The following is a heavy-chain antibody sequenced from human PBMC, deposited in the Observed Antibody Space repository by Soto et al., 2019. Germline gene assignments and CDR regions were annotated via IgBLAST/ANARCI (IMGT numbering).Heavy chain of an antibody. CDR2: ISGSGDST. Sequence: GSLRLSCAVSGFTFSSYAMNWVRQAPGEGLEWLSGISGSGDSTYYADSVKGRFTISRDNSKDTLYLQMNSLRAEDTAVYYCAKENVLQPWGQGTLVTVSS. J-gene: IGHJ4*02. D-gene: IGHD3-10*01. CDR3: AKENVLQP. V-gene: IGHV3-23*01. CDR1: GFTFSSYA.